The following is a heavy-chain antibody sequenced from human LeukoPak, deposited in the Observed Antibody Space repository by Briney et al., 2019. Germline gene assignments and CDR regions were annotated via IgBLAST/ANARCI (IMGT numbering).Heavy chain of an antibody. CDR1: GGSISSNNYY. Sequence: PSETLSLTCTVSGGSISSNNYYWAWIRQPPGKGLEWIGSIYYSGSTYYNPSLKSRVTISVDTSKNQFSLKLSSVTAADTAVYYCARMPASYYYYYMDVWAKGPRSPSP. D-gene: IGHD2-2*01. CDR3: ARMPASYYYYYMDV. CDR2: IYYSGST. J-gene: IGHJ6*03. V-gene: IGHV4-39*01.